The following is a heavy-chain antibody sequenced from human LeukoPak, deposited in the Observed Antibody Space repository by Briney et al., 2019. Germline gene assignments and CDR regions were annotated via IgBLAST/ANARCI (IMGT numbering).Heavy chain of an antibody. Sequence: GASLRLSCAASGFTFSSYEMNWVRQAPGKGLEWVSYISSSGSTIYYADSVKGRFTISRDNAKNSLYLQMNSLRAEDTAVYYCARDGSTVTTYHDAFDIWGQGTMVTVSS. V-gene: IGHV3-48*03. CDR3: ARDGSTVTTYHDAFDI. CDR2: ISSSGSTI. D-gene: IGHD4-17*01. CDR1: GFTFSSYE. J-gene: IGHJ3*02.